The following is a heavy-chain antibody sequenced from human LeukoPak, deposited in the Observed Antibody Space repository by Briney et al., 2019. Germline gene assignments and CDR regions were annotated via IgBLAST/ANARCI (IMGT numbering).Heavy chain of an antibody. CDR2: IYYSGST. D-gene: IGHD1-1*01. Sequence: SETLSLTCTVSGGSIGSYYWSWIRQPPGEGLEWIGYIYYSGSTNYNPSLKSRVTISVDTSKNQFSLKLSSVTAADTAVYYCARGYSVWGQGTTVTVSS. CDR1: GGSIGSYY. CDR3: ARGYSV. J-gene: IGHJ6*02. V-gene: IGHV4-59*01.